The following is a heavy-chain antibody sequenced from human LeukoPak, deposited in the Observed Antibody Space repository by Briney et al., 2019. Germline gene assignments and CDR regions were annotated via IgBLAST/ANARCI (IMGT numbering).Heavy chain of an antibody. CDR2: FDPEDGET. J-gene: IGHJ4*02. CDR3: ATDGISGSYFSFES. Sequence: ALVKVACKVSGSTLTELSMHWVRQAPGKGLEWMGGFDPEDGETIYAQKFQGRVTMTEDTSTDTAYMELSSLRSEDTAVYYCATDGISGSYFSFESWGQGTLVTASS. V-gene: IGHV1-24*01. D-gene: IGHD1-26*01. CDR1: GSTLTELS.